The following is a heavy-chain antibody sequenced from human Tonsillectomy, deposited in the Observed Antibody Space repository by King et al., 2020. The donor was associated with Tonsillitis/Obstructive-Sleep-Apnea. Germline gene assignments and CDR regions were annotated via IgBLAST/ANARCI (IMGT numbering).Heavy chain of an antibody. V-gene: IGHV4-39*01. Sequence: LQLQESGPGLVKPSETLSLTCTVSGGSISSSSYYWGWIRQPPGKGLEWIGSIYYSGSTYYNPSLKSRVTLSVDTSKNQFSLKLGSVTASDTAVYYCAGLDSSRPRETYYYYCGMDVWGQGTTVTVSS. CDR2: IYYSGST. CDR3: AGLDSSRPRETYYYYCGMDV. D-gene: IGHD3/OR15-3a*01. J-gene: IGHJ6*02. CDR1: GGSISSSSYY.